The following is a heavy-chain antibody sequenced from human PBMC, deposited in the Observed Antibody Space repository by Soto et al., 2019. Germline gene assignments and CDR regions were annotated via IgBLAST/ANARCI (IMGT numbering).Heavy chain of an antibody. V-gene: IGHV4-34*01. D-gene: IGHD6-19*01. CDR1: GGSFSGYY. CDR3: ARGRQWLVTDAFDI. CDR2: INHSGST. J-gene: IGHJ3*02. Sequence: QVQLQQWGAGLLKPSETLSLTCAVYGGSFSGYYWSWIRQPPGKGLEWIGEINHSGSTNYNPSLKGRVTISVDTSKNQFSLKLSSVTAADTAVYYCARGRQWLVTDAFDIWGQGTMVTVSS.